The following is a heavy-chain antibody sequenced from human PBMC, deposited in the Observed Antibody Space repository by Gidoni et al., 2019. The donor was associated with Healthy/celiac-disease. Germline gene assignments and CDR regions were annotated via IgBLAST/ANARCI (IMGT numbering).Heavy chain of an antibody. V-gene: IGHV3-11*01. CDR2: ISSSGSTI. CDR3: ARVGCGGDCYLPPPAHPADYYFDY. CDR1: GFPFSDYY. J-gene: IGHJ4*02. Sequence: QVQLVESGGGLVKPGGSLRLSCAASGFPFSDYYMSWIRQAPGKGLEWVSYISSSGSTIYYADSVKGRFTISRDNAKNSLYLQMNSLRAEDTAVYYCARVGCGGDCYLPPPAHPADYYFDYWGQGTLVTVSS. D-gene: IGHD2-21*01.